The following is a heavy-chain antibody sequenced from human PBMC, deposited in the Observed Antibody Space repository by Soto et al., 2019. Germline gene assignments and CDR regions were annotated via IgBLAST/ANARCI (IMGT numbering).Heavy chain of an antibody. J-gene: IGHJ6*02. V-gene: IGHV3-66*01. CDR3: ARGGWYYYGSGSPDEYYYYGMDV. Sequence: GGSLRLSCAASGFTVSSNYMSWVRQAPGKGLEWVSVIYSGGSTYYADSVKGRFTISRDNSKNTLYLQMNSLRAEDTAVHYCARGGWYYYGSGSPDEYYYYGMDVVGQGTTVTVSS. D-gene: IGHD3-10*01. CDR2: IYSGGST. CDR1: GFTVSSNY.